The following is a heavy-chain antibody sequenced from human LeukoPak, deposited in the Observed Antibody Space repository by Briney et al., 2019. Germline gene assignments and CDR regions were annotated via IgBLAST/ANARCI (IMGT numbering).Heavy chain of an antibody. Sequence: GASVKVSCKASGYTFTGYHMHWVRQAPGQGLEWMGSMNPKRGGTQYVQKFQGRVTMTRDTSISTAYMEVSSLRSDDTAVYYCARGSGIVEAARQGNDYWGQGTLVTVSS. V-gene: IGHV1-2*02. CDR3: ARGSGIVEAARQGNDY. CDR1: GYTFTGYH. D-gene: IGHD6-6*01. J-gene: IGHJ4*02. CDR2: MNPKRGGT.